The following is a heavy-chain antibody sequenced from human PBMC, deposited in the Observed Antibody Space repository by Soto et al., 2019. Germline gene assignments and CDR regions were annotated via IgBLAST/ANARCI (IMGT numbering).Heavy chain of an antibody. D-gene: IGHD4-17*01. CDR2: IYYSGST. CDR1: GGSISSGGYY. CDR3: ARPQQLNGDYGQIDY. V-gene: IGHV4-31*03. Sequence: SETLSLTCTVSGGSISSGGYYWSWIRQHPGKGLEWIGYIYYSGSTYYNPSLKSRVTISVDTSKNQFSLKLSSVTAADTAVYYCARPQQLNGDYGQIDYWGQGTLVTVSS. J-gene: IGHJ4*02.